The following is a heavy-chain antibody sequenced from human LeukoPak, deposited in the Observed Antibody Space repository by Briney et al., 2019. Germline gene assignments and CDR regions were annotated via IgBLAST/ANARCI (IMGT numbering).Heavy chain of an antibody. Sequence: GGSLRLSCAASGFTFNSYAMTWVRQAPGKGLEWVSSISGNGGSTYYTDSVKGRFTISRDNSKNTLYLQMNSLRAEDTAAYYCSKDLRVIVVTYYMDVWGKGTTVTVSS. J-gene: IGHJ6*03. CDR2: ISGNGGST. D-gene: IGHD2-2*01. CDR3: SKDLRVIVVTYYMDV. CDR1: GFTFNSYA. V-gene: IGHV3-23*01.